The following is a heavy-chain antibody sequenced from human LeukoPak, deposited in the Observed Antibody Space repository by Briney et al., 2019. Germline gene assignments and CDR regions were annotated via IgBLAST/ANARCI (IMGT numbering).Heavy chain of an antibody. V-gene: IGHV5-51*01. CDR2: IHPGDSDT. D-gene: IGHD1-26*01. J-gene: IGHJ4*02. Sequence: GESLKISCKGSGYSFTSYWIGWVRQMPGKGLEWMGIIHPGDSDTRYSPSFQGQVTISADKSISTAYLQWSSLKASDTAMYYCARLPIRGYSPHYYFDYWGQGTLVTVSS. CDR3: ARLPIRGYSPHYYFDY. CDR1: GYSFTSYW.